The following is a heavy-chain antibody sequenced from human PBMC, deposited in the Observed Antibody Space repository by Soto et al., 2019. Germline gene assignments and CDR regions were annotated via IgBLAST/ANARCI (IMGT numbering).Heavy chain of an antibody. D-gene: IGHD4-17*01. Sequence: EVQLLESGGGLVQPGGSLRLSCAASGFTFSSYAMSWVRQAPGKGLEWVSAISGSGGSTYYADSVKGRFTISRDNSKNTLYLQMNSLRAEDTAVYYCANVGDADTLFDYWGQGTLVTVSS. CDR2: ISGSGGST. V-gene: IGHV3-23*01. J-gene: IGHJ4*02. CDR1: GFTFSSYA. CDR3: ANVGDADTLFDY.